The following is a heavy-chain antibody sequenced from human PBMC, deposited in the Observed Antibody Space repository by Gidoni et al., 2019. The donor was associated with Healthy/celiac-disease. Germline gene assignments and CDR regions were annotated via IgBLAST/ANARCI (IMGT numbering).Heavy chain of an antibody. V-gene: IGHV3-9*01. CDR2: SSWNSGSI. CDR3: AKVGIGYYDFWSGTSSQIFDY. Sequence: DVQLLESGGGLLQPGRSLRLSCAASGSTFDDYALHWVRQAPGQGLEWGSGSSWNSGSIGYADSVKGRFTISRDNAKNSLYLQMNSLRAEDTALYYCAKVGIGYYDFWSGTSSQIFDYWGQGTLVTVSS. CDR1: GSTFDDYA. J-gene: IGHJ4*02. D-gene: IGHD3-3*01.